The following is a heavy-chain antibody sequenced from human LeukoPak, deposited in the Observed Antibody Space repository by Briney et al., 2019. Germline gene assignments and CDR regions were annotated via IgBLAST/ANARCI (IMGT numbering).Heavy chain of an antibody. J-gene: IGHJ4*02. D-gene: IGHD5-24*01. Sequence: SETLSLTCTVSGGSISSSSYYWGWIRQPPGKGLEWIGSIYYSGSTYYNPSLKSRVTISVDTSKNQFSLRLSSVTAADTAVYYCAESIGRDGYDYWGQGTLVTVSS. CDR3: AESIGRDGYDY. CDR2: IYYSGST. V-gene: IGHV4-39*07. CDR1: GGSISSSSYY.